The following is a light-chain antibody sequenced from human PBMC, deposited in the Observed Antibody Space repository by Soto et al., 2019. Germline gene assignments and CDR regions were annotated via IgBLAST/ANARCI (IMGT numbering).Light chain of an antibody. CDR3: QQYNTSPST. Sequence: DIQMTQSPSTLSASVGDTVTITCRASQSFGSWLAWYQQKPGQAPKILIYDISTLEYGVPSRFSGSGSGTEFTLTISSLQPDDFATYYCQQYNTSPSTFGQGTKVDIK. J-gene: IGKJ2*02. CDR2: DIS. CDR1: QSFGSW. V-gene: IGKV1-5*01.